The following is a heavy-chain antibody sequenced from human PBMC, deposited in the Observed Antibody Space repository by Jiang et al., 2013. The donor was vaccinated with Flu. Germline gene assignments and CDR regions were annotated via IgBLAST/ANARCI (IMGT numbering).Heavy chain of an antibody. CDR3: ADHSRGYYFDY. J-gene: IGHJ4*02. CDR1: GGSFSGNY. CDR2: INHSGST. V-gene: IGHV4-34*01. Sequence: GPGLVKPSETLSLTCAVYGGSFSGNYWSWIRQPPGKGLEWIGEINHSGSTNYNPSLRSRVTISVDTSKNQFSLKLSSVTAADTAVYYCADHSRGYYFDYWGQGSLVTVSS. D-gene: IGHD3-22*01.